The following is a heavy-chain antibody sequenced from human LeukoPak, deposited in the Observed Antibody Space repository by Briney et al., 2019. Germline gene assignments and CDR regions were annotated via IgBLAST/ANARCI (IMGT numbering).Heavy chain of an antibody. J-gene: IGHJ4*02. CDR1: GFAFSSYS. CDR3: ARAGAGSYYGGFDY. CDR2: ISSSSSYI. Sequence: GGSLRLSCAASGFAFSSYSMSWVRQAPGKGLEWVSFISSSSSYIYYADSVKGRFTISRDNAKNSLYLQMNSLRAEDTAAYYCARAGAGSYYGGFDYWGQGSLVTVSS. D-gene: IGHD3-10*01. V-gene: IGHV3-21*01.